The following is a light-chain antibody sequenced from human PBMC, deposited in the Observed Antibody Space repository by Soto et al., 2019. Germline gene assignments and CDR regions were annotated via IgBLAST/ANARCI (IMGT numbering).Light chain of an antibody. Sequence: EIVLTQSPATLSLSPGERATLSCRASQSVSSSYLAWYQQKPGQAPRLLIYGASRRATGIPDRFSGSGSGTYFPLTISRLEPEDFAVYYWQHYGSSPFTFGPGTKVDIK. V-gene: IGKV3-20*01. CDR1: QSVSSSY. J-gene: IGKJ3*01. CDR3: QHYGSSPFT. CDR2: GAS.